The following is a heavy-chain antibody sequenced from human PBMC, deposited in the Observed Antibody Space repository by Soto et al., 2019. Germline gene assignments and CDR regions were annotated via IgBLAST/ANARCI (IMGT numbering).Heavy chain of an antibody. CDR3: ARLPDIFGWPFDS. J-gene: IGHJ4*02. V-gene: IGHV4-59*01. CDR2: IHYDGRT. Sequence: QIQLQESGPALVKPSETLSLTCTISKGSLNNYYWTWIRQPPGRGLEWIGYIHYDGRTTYNPSLKSRISMSRDTSTNQLSLEVTSVTAADTAVYYCARLPDIFGWPFDSWGQGTLVTVSS. CDR1: KGSLNNYY. D-gene: IGHD6-19*01.